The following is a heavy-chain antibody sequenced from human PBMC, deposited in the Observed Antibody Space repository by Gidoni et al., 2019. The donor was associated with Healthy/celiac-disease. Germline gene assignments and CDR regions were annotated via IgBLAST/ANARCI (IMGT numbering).Heavy chain of an antibody. Sequence: QVQLVESGGGVVQPGRSLRLSCAAPGFTFSSYDMHWVRQAPGKGLGWVAVISYDGSNKYYADSVKGRFTISRDNSKNTLYLQMNSLRAEDTAVYYCAREGRRWLLASPASFDYWGQGTLVTVSS. D-gene: IGHD5-12*01. J-gene: IGHJ4*02. CDR2: ISYDGSNK. CDR3: AREGRRWLLASPASFDY. CDR1: GFTFSSYD. V-gene: IGHV3-30-3*01.